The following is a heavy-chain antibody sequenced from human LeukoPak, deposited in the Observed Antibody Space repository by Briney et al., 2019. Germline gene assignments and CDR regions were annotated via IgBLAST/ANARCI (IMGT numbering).Heavy chain of an antibody. D-gene: IGHD6-13*01. CDR2: IYHSGST. V-gene: IGHV4-4*02. CDR3: AIRIAAAAAGWFDP. CDR1: GGSISSRNW. J-gene: IGHJ5*02. Sequence: SETLSLTCAVSGGSISSRNWWSWVRQPPGKGLEWIGEIYHSGSTNYNPSLKSRVTISVDKSKNQFSLKLSSVTAADTAVYYCAIRIAAAAAGWFDPWGQGTLVTVSS.